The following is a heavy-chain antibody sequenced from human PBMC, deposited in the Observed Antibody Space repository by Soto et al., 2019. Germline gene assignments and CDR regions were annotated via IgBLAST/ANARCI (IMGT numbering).Heavy chain of an antibody. CDR1: GFTFSNAW. D-gene: IGHD2-15*01. CDR2: IKSKTDGGTT. CDR3: ITDDHWVLLFDY. V-gene: IGHV3-15*01. Sequence: EVQLVESGGRLVKPGGSLRVSCAASGFTFSNAWMSWVRQAPGKGLEWVGRIKSKTDGGTTDYAALVKGRFNISRDDSKNMLYLQMNSLKTEDTAVYYCITDDHWVLLFDYWGQGTLVTVSS. J-gene: IGHJ4*02.